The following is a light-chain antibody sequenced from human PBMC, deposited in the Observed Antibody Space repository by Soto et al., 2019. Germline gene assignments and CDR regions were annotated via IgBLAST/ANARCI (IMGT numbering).Light chain of an antibody. Sequence: DIQMTQSPSTLSGSVGDRVTITCRASQTISSWLAWYQQKPWKAPKLLIYDASSLESGVPSRFRGSGSGTDFTLTISSLQPEDFATYYCQQSYSTPTITFGQGTRLEIK. CDR2: DAS. CDR1: QTISSW. V-gene: IGKV1-5*01. CDR3: QQSYSTPTIT. J-gene: IGKJ5*01.